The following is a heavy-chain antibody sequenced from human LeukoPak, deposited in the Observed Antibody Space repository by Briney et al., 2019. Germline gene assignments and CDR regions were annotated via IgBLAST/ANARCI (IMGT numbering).Heavy chain of an antibody. Sequence: PSETLSLTCTVSGVSISNYYCSWIRQPPGKGLEWIGYIYYSGSTYYNPSLRSRVTISVDTSKNQFSLNLNSVTAADTAVYYCARALSGTYGLFQHWGQGTLVTVSS. CDR2: IYYSGST. CDR1: GVSISNYY. V-gene: IGHV4-59*01. J-gene: IGHJ1*01. D-gene: IGHD1-26*01. CDR3: ARALSGTYGLFQH.